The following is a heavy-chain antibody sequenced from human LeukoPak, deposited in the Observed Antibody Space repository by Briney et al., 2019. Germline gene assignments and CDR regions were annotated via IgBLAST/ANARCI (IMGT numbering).Heavy chain of an antibody. V-gene: IGHV5-51*01. D-gene: IGHD2-21*02. CDR2: IYPGDSDT. CDR3: ARLHLTASLAAVYFDY. CDR1: GYSFTNYW. Sequence: GESLKISXKGSGYSFTNYWIGWVRQMPGKGLEWIGIIYPGDSDTRYSPSFQGQVTISADKSISTASLQWSSLKASDTAMYYCARLHLTASLAAVYFDYWGQGTLVTVSS. J-gene: IGHJ4*02.